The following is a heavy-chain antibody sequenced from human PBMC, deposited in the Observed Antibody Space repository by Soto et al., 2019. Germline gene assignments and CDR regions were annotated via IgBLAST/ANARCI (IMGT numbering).Heavy chain of an antibody. CDR3: ARALPVAKGGFDP. CDR2: IYTAGGT. CDR1: GFTFSHTY. Sequence: PXESLSLSCAASGFTFSHTYMTWVRQPPGKGLECVSVIYTAGGTNYADSVKGRFIISRDNSKNTLYLQMNSLRAEDTAVYYCARALPVAKGGFDPWGQGTLVTFS. J-gene: IGHJ5*02. V-gene: IGHV3-53*01. D-gene: IGHD2-2*01.